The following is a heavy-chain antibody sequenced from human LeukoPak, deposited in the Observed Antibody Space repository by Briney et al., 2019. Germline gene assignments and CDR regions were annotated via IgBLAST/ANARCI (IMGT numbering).Heavy chain of an antibody. V-gene: IGHV3-7*01. CDR3: AREDIVVVPAAIDASDI. Sequence: GGSLRLSCAASGFTFSSYWTSWVRQAPGKGLEWVANIKQDGSEKYYVDSVKGRFTISRDNAKNSLYLQMNSLRAEDTAVYYCAREDIVVVPAAIDASDIWGQGTMVTVSS. CDR1: GFTFSSYW. D-gene: IGHD2-2*01. CDR2: IKQDGSEK. J-gene: IGHJ3*02.